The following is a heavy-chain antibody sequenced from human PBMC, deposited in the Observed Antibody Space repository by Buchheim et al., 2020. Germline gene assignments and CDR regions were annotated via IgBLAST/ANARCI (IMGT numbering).Heavy chain of an antibody. CDR1: GGSISSYY. V-gene: IGHV4-59*01. D-gene: IGHD6-13*01. J-gene: IGHJ4*02. Sequence: QVQLQESGPGLVKPSETLSLTCTVSGGSISSYYWSWIRQPPGKGLEWIGYIYYSGSTNYNPSLKSRVTISVDTSKNQFSLKLSSVTAADTAVYYCARDRVLGQQLGIDYWGQGTL. CDR2: IYYSGST. CDR3: ARDRVLGQQLGIDY.